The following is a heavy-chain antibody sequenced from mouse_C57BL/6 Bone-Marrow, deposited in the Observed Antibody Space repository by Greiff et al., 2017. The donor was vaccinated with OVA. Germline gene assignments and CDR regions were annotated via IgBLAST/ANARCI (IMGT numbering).Heavy chain of an antibody. J-gene: IGHJ4*01. Sequence: QVQLQQPGAELVKPGASVKVSCKASGYTFTSYWMHWVKQRPGQGLEWLGRIHPSDSDTNYNQKFKGKATLTVDKSSSTAYMQLSSLTSEDSAVYYCAIPPIYFDAMDYWGQGTSVTVSS. V-gene: IGHV1-74*01. CDR2: IHPSDSDT. CDR1: GYTFTSYW. CDR3: AIPPIYFDAMDY. D-gene: IGHD2-1*01.